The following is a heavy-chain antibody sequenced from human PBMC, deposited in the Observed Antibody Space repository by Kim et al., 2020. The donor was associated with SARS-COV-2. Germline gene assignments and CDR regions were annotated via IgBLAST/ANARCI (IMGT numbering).Heavy chain of an antibody. J-gene: IGHJ4*02. CDR3: ARMPASIVAADY. Sequence: KYYSTSLKTWLTISKDTSKNQVVLTMTNMDPVDTATYYCARMPASIVAADYWGQGTLVTVSS. D-gene: IGHD6-13*01. V-gene: IGHV2-70*01. CDR2: K.